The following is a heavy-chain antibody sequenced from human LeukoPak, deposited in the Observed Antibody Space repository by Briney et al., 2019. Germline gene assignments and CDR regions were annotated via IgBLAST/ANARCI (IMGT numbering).Heavy chain of an antibody. Sequence: PSETLSLTCTVSAYSISSVYYWGWIRQPPGKGLEWIGYIYYSGSTNYNPSLKSRVTISVDTSKNQFSLKLSSVTAADTAVYYCARTTSSSSGLEFDYWGQGTLVTVSS. J-gene: IGHJ4*02. D-gene: IGHD6-6*01. CDR1: AYSISSVYY. CDR2: IYYSGST. CDR3: ARTTSSSSGLEFDY. V-gene: IGHV4-61*01.